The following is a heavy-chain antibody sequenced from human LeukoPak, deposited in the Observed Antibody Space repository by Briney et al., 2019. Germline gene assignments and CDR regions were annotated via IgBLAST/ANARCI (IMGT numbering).Heavy chain of an antibody. CDR2: ISASGGSA. CDR3: ASPGWLEVWFDS. CDR1: AFTFSSYG. D-gene: IGHD3-22*01. J-gene: IGHJ5*01. V-gene: IGHV3-23*01. Sequence: GGSLRLSCAASAFTFSSYGMSWVRQAPGKGLEWVSAISASGGSAYYPDSVKGRFTISRDNSKNTLYLQMNSLRAEDTAVYYCASPGWLEVWFDSWGQGTLVTVSS.